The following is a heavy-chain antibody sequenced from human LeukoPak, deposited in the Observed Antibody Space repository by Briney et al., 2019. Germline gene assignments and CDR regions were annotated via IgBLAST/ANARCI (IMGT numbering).Heavy chain of an antibody. D-gene: IGHD6-19*01. CDR3: ARCRYSSGWYEKFYYYYMGV. Sequence: ASVKLSCNASGYGFTSYDINWLRQATGQGLEWMGWISAYNGNTNYAQKLQGRVTMTTDTSTSTAYMGLRSLRSDDAAVYYCARCRYSSGWYEKFYYYYMGVWGKRTTVTVSS. J-gene: IGHJ6*03. V-gene: IGHV1-18*01. CDR1: GYGFTSYD. CDR2: ISAYNGNT.